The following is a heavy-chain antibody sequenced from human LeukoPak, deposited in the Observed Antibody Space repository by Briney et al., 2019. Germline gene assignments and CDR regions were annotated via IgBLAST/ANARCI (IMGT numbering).Heavy chain of an antibody. CDR1: GYTFTNYA. D-gene: IGHD4-17*01. V-gene: IGHV1-69*04. J-gene: IGHJ4*02. CDR2: IIPILGIA. CDR3: ARTTGIWAHFDY. Sequence: GASVKVSCKTSGYTFTNYAISWVRQAPGQGLEWMGRIIPILGIANYAQKFQGRVTITADKSTSTAYMELSSLRSEDTAVYYCARTTGIWAHFDYWGQGTLVTVSS.